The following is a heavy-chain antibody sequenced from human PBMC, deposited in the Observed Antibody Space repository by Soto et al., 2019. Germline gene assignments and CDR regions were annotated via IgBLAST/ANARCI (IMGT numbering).Heavy chain of an antibody. CDR3: TTDPKHQLVWFDP. V-gene: IGHV3-15*07. CDR2: IKSKTDGGTT. CDR1: GFTFSNAW. Sequence: EVQLVESGGGLVKPGGSLRLSCAASGFTFSNAWMNWVRQAPGKGLEWVGRIKSKTDGGTTDYAAPVKGRFTISRDDSKNTLYLQMNSLKTEDTAVYYCTTDPKHQLVWFDPWGQGTLVTVSS. D-gene: IGHD6-13*01. J-gene: IGHJ5*02.